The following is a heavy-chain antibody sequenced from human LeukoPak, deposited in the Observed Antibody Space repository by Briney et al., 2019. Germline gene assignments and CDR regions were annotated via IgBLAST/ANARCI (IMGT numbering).Heavy chain of an antibody. CDR1: VYTFTSYD. Sequence: ASVKVSCKPSVYTFTSYDINWVRQATGQGLEWMGWMNPNSGNTGYAQKFQGRVTMTRNTSISTAYMELSSLRSEDTAVYYCARGPYGAVAGTFGDLDYWGQGTLVTVSS. CDR2: MNPNSGNT. J-gene: IGHJ4*02. V-gene: IGHV1-8*01. CDR3: ARGPYGAVAGTFGDLDY. D-gene: IGHD6-19*01.